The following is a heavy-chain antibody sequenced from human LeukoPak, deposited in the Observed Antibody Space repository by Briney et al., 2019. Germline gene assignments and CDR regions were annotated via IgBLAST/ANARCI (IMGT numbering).Heavy chain of an antibody. J-gene: IGHJ4*02. CDR3: ARDYQYGYSTNWYHLAQIDY. Sequence: GRSLRLSCAASGFTFSNYTMNWVRQAPGKGLEWVSSISSSRSYIFYADSVKGRFTVSRDNAKNSLYLQMNSLRAEDTAIYYCARDYQYGYSTNWYHLAQIDYWGQGTLVTVSS. CDR2: ISSSRSYI. V-gene: IGHV3-21*01. D-gene: IGHD2/OR15-2a*01. CDR1: GFTFSNYT.